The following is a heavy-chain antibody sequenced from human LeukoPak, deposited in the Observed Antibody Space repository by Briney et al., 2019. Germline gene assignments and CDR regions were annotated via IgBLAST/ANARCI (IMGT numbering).Heavy chain of an antibody. CDR2: ISWNSGSI. CDR1: GFTFDDYA. D-gene: IGHD3-9*01. CDR3: ARARDDILTGSPLFAFDI. J-gene: IGHJ3*02. V-gene: IGHV3-9*01. Sequence: SGRSLRLSCAASGFTFDDYAMHWVRQAPGKGLEWVSGISWNSGSIGYADSVKGRFTISRDNSKNTLYLQMNSLRAEDTDVYYCARARDDILTGSPLFAFDIWGQGTMVTVSS.